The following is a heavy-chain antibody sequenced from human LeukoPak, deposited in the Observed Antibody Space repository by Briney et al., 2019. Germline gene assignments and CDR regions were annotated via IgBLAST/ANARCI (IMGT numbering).Heavy chain of an antibody. CDR2: IYSGGST. CDR1: GFTVSSNY. V-gene: IGHV3-53*01. J-gene: IGHJ4*02. D-gene: IGHD4-17*01. Sequence: PGGSLRLSCAASGFTVSSNYMSWVRQAPGKGLEWVSVIYSGGSTYYADSVKGRFTISRDNSKNTLYLQMNSLRAEDTAVYYCARGHIFYGDYDPTPYDYWGQGTLVTVSS. CDR3: ARGHIFYGDYDPTPYDY.